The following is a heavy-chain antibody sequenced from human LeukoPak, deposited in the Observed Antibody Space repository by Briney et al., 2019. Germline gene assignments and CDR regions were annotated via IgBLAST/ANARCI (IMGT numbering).Heavy chain of an antibody. CDR3: ARADRLHGGPYLIGP. V-gene: IGHV1-2*02. J-gene: IGHJ5*02. D-gene: IGHD2-21*01. Sequence: ASVKVSCKTSGYSFTDYYMHWVRQAPGQGLEWMGWINPNSGGTSSAQKFRGRVTMTRDTSISTVYMEVSWLTSDDTAIYYCARADRLHGGPYLIGPWGQGTLVTVSS. CDR1: GYSFTDYY. CDR2: INPNSGGT.